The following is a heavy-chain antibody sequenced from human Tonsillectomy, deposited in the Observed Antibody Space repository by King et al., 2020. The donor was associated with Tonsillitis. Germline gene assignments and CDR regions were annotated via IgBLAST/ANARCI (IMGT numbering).Heavy chain of an antibody. Sequence: VQLVESGGGVVQPGRSLRLSCAASGFTFSSYAMHWVRQAPGKGLEWLAVISYDGSNKYYADSVKGRFTISRDNSKNTLYLQMNSLRAEDTAVYYCAREQYYHSSGYLDYWGPGTLVTVSS. J-gene: IGHJ4*02. D-gene: IGHD3-22*01. V-gene: IGHV3-30*01. CDR1: GFTFSSYA. CDR3: AREQYYHSSGYLDY. CDR2: ISYDGSNK.